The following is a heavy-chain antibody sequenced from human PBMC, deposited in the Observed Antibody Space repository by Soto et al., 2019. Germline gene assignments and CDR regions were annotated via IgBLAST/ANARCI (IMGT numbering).Heavy chain of an antibody. D-gene: IGHD3-3*02. CDR3: ARAKDREQLGAKYYYDIDV. CDR1: GATFGNSA. CDR2: IIPIFPTP. V-gene: IGHV1-69*12. J-gene: IGHJ6*02. Sequence: QVQLEQSGAEVKKPGSSVTVSCKASGATFGNSAISWVRQAPGQGLEWMGEIIPIFPTPDYAQKFQGRVTITADESTSTDYTKLTSLRNAATAVYYCARAKDREQLGAKYYYDIDVWGHGTTVTVSS.